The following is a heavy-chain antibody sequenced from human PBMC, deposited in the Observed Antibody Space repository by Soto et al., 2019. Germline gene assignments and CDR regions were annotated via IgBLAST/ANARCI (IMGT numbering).Heavy chain of an antibody. Sequence: GESLNISCKGSGYSFISYWIVWVRQMPGKGLEWMGIINPGDSDTRYSPSFQGQVTISADKSIRTAYLQWSSLKASDTAIYYCARHEDIVATIDYWGQGTLVSVSS. CDR1: GYSFISYW. D-gene: IGHD5-12*01. CDR2: INPGDSDT. V-gene: IGHV5-51*01. CDR3: ARHEDIVATIDY. J-gene: IGHJ4*02.